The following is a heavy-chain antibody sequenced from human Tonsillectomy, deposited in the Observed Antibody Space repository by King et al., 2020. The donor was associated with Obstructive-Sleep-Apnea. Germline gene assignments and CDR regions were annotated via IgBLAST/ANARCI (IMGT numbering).Heavy chain of an antibody. Sequence: VQLVESGAEVKKPGASVKVSCKASGYTFTSYYMHWVRQAPGQGLEWMGIINPSGGSTSYDQKFQGRGTMTRDTSTSTVYRELGSLRSEDTAVYYCARDCSSSTSSPAVYHYGMDVWGQGTTVTVSS. CDR1: GYTFTSYY. D-gene: IGHD2-2*01. J-gene: IGHJ6*02. V-gene: IGHV1-46*01. CDR3: ARDCSSSTSSPAVYHYGMDV. CDR2: INPSGGST.